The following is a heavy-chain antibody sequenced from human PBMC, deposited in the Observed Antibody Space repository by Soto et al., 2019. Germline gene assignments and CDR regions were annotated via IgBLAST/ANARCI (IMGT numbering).Heavy chain of an antibody. CDR3: ARSAGWYAVHS. J-gene: IGHJ4*02. V-gene: IGHV4-4*02. D-gene: IGHD6-19*01. CDR1: GDSVSSPYY. Sequence: QVQLQESGPGLVKPSGTLSLTCAVSGDSVSSPYYWCWVRQPPGKGLEWIGEAFHTGTTSYTPSLRSRVTISMDKSINQFSLDLSSVTAADTAVYYCARSAGWYAVHSWGPGTLVIVSS. CDR2: AFHTGTT.